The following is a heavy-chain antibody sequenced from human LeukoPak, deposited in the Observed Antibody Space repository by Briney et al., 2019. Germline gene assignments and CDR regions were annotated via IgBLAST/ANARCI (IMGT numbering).Heavy chain of an antibody. V-gene: IGHV1-8*01. CDR1: GYTFSNYD. CDR3: ARASRTYFGDYLYYFDS. Sequence: EASVKVSCKASGYTFSNYDINWVRQATGQGLEWMGWMNPKSGNTGYAQNFQGRVTMTRNSSITTSYMELSSLRSEDTAVYYCARASRTYFGDYLYYFDSWGQGTPVTVSS. J-gene: IGHJ4*02. CDR2: MNPKSGNT. D-gene: IGHD4-17*01.